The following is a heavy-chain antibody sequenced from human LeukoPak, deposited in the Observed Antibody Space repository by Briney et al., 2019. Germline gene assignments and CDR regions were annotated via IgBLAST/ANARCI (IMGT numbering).Heavy chain of an antibody. Sequence: GGSLRLSCAASGFTVSSNYMSWVRQAPGKGLEWVSVIYSGGSTYYADSVKGRFTISRGNSKNTLYLQMNSLRAEDTAVYYCAKLLYYYDSSQPYWGQGTLVTVSS. CDR3: AKLLYYYDSSQPY. CDR2: IYSGGST. D-gene: IGHD3-22*01. J-gene: IGHJ4*02. V-gene: IGHV3-53*01. CDR1: GFTVSSNY.